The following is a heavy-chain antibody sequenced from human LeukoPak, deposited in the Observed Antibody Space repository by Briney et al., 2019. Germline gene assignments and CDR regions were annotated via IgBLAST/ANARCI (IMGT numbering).Heavy chain of an antibody. CDR1: GGSISSGDYY. D-gene: IGHD3-16*02. Sequence: PSETLSLTCIVSGGSISSGDYYRSWIRQSPGKGLEWIGYIYYTGSISYNPSLKSRLTISVDTSKNQFSLKLSSVTAADTAVYYCARGPNYVWGSYRYFDYWGQGTLVTVSS. J-gene: IGHJ4*02. CDR2: IYYTGSI. CDR3: ARGPNYVWGSYRYFDY. V-gene: IGHV4-30-4*01.